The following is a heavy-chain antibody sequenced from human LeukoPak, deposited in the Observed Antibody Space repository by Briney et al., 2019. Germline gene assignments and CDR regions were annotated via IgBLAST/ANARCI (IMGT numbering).Heavy chain of an antibody. CDR1: GFTFSSYS. V-gene: IGHV3-48*01. D-gene: IGHD4-11*01. CDR2: ISSSSSTI. CDR3: ARDLTTVTN. J-gene: IGHJ4*02. Sequence: GGSLGLSCAASGFTFSSYSMNWVRQAPGKGLEWVSYISSSSSTIYYADSVKGRFTISRDNHKNSLYLQMNSLRPEDTAVYYCARDLTTVTNWGQGTLVTVSS.